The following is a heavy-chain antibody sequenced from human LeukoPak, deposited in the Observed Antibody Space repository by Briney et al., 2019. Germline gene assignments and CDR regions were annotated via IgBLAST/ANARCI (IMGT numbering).Heavy chain of an antibody. D-gene: IGHD4-23*01. CDR3: AREFGMVVTPGGIDY. V-gene: IGHV3-7*01. Sequence: GGSLRLSCAASGFTFSSYWMSWVRQAPGKGLEWVANIKQDGSEKYYVDSVKGRFTISRDNAKNSLYLQMNSLRAEDTAVYYCAREFGMVVTPGGIDYWGQGTLVTVSS. J-gene: IGHJ4*02. CDR2: IKQDGSEK. CDR1: GFTFSSYW.